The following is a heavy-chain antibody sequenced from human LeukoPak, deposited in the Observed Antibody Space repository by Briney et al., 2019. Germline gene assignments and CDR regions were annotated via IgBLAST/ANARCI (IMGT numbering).Heavy chain of an antibody. CDR2: ISYDGSNK. D-gene: IGHD6-13*01. V-gene: IGHV3-30*18. J-gene: IGHJ4*02. CDR3: AKGLGSSRFNDY. Sequence: PGGSLRLSCAASGFTFSSYVMHWVRQAPGKGLEWVAVISYDGSNKYYADSVKGRFTISRDNSKNTLYLQMNSLRAEDTAVYYCAKGLGSSRFNDYWGQGTLVTVSS. CDR1: GFTFSSYV.